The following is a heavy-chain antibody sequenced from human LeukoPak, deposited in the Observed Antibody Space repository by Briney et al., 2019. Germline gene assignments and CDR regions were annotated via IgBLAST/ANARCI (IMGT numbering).Heavy chain of an antibody. CDR1: GFTFSSYA. CDR3: AKDYVGYCGGDCYPHFDY. D-gene: IGHD2-21*01. V-gene: IGHV3-23*01. CDR2: ISGSGGST. Sequence: SGGSLRLSCATSGFTFSSYAMSWVRQAPGKGLEWVSAISGSGGSTYYADSVKGRFTISRDNSKNTLYLQMNSLRAEDTAVYYCAKDYVGYCGGDCYPHFDYWGQGTLVTVSS. J-gene: IGHJ4*02.